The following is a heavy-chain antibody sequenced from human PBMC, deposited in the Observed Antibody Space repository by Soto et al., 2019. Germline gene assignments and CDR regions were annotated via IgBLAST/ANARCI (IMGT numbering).Heavy chain of an antibody. D-gene: IGHD5-18*01. Sequence: GGSLRLSCAASGFTVRNSAMTWVRQAPGKGLEWASGISGSGAGIYYADSVKGRFTISRDNSKNTLYLQMNSLRAEDTAVYYCARTLYSYGTDYWGQGTLVTVSS. CDR1: GFTVRNSA. J-gene: IGHJ4*02. V-gene: IGHV3-23*01. CDR3: ARTLYSYGTDY. CDR2: ISGSGAGI.